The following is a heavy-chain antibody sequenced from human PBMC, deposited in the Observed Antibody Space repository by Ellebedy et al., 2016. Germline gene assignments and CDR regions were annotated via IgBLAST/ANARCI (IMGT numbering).Heavy chain of an antibody. CDR2: ISGSGGNI. Sequence: GGSLRLXCAASGFTFSSYAMSWVRQAPGKGLEWVSAISGSGGNIYYADSVKGRFLISRDKSKNTLYLHMSGLRVEDTAVYYCAQDRSIVGTKHEYYIDSWGQGALVTVSS. CDR3: AQDRSIVGTKHEYYIDS. V-gene: IGHV3-23*01. J-gene: IGHJ4*02. D-gene: IGHD1-26*01. CDR1: GFTFSSYA.